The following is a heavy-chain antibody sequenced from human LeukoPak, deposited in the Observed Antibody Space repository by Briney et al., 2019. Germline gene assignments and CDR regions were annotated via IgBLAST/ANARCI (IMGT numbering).Heavy chain of an antibody. CDR2: INWNSDTK. CDR3: AKDTGGNGAYFYAMDV. V-gene: IGHV3-9*01. CDR1: GFAFHNYA. J-gene: IGHJ6*02. D-gene: IGHD4-23*01. Sequence: GRSLRLSCVGSGFAFHNYAMHWVRRPPGKGLEWVSTINWNSDTKAYADSVKGRFTISRDRARNSLYLQMDSLRPEDTALYYCAKDTGGNGAYFYAMDVWGQGTSVTVSS.